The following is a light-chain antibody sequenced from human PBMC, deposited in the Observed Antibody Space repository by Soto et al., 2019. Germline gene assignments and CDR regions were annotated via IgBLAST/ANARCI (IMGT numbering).Light chain of an antibody. CDR1: SSDIGAGYD. CDR2: RNI. CDR3: QSYDSSLGGSKGV. Sequence: QSVLPQPPSMSGAPGQRVTISCPGSSSDIGAGYDVHWYQQFPGTAPKLLIYRNINRPSGVPDRFSGSKSGTSASLAITGLQAEDEADYYCQSYDSSLGGSKGVFGGGTKLTVL. V-gene: IGLV1-40*01. J-gene: IGLJ3*02.